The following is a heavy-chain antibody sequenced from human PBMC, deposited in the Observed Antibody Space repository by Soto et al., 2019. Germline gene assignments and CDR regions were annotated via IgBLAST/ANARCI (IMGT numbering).Heavy chain of an antibody. V-gene: IGHV1-69*13. CDR3: ARGLHGSGGPPRRSDYYYGMDV. Sequence: SVKVSCKASGGTFSSYAISWVRQAPGQGLEWMGGIIPIFGTANYAQKFQGRVTITADESTSTAYMELSSLRSEDTAVYYCARGLHGSGGPPRRSDYYYGMDVWGQGXTVTVYS. D-gene: IGHD3-10*01. J-gene: IGHJ6*02. CDR2: IIPIFGTA. CDR1: GGTFSSYA.